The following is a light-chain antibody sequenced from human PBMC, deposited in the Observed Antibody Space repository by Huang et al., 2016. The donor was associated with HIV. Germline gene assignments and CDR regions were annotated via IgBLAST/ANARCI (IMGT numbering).Light chain of an antibody. CDR1: HDINTY. V-gene: IGKV1-9*01. CDR2: DAS. CDR3: RQLSAYPLS. Sequence: QLTQSPSSLSASIGDRVTIACRASHDINTYLAWYQQKPGRAPKLLIYDASTLQTGVPSRVRGFVSGTAFSLTITSLQPDDFAVYYCRQLSAYPLSFGPGTTVD. J-gene: IGKJ3*01.